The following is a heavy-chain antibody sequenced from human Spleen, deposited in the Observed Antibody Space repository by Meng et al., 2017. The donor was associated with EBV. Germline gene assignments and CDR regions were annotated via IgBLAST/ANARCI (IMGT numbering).Heavy chain of an antibody. CDR1: GGSISSSKW. Sequence: QVQRQEAAPGLAKPSGTLSLTCGVSGGSISSSKWWSWVRQPPGKGLEWIGEIHHSGSTNFNPSLKSRVTISVDKSKNQFSLKLSSVTAADTAVYYCATTYGDDSHYFDYWGQGTLVTVSS. J-gene: IGHJ4*02. CDR2: IHHSGST. CDR3: ATTYGDDSHYFDY. V-gene: IGHV4-4*02. D-gene: IGHD4-17*01.